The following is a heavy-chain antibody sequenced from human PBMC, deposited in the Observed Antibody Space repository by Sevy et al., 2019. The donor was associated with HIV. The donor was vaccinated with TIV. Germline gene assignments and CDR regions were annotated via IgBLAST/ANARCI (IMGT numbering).Heavy chain of an antibody. J-gene: IGHJ6*02. D-gene: IGHD3-10*01. V-gene: IGHV3-7*01. Sequence: GGSLRLSCAASGFTFSSYWMSWVRQAPGKGLEWVANIKQDGSEKYYVDSVKGRFTISRDNAKSSLYLQWNSLRAEDTAIYYFARSYFGSGTSYGMDVWGQGTTVTVSS. CDR3: ARSYFGSGTSYGMDV. CDR2: IKQDGSEK. CDR1: GFTFSSYW.